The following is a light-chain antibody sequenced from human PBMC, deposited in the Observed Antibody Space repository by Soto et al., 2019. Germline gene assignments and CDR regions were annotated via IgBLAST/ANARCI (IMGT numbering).Light chain of an antibody. CDR1: SSNIGSNY. CDR3: AAWDDSLSGWV. CDR2: RNN. V-gene: IGLV1-47*01. J-gene: IGLJ3*02. Sequence: QYVLTQPPSASGTPGQRVTISCSGSSSNIGSNYVYWYQQLPGTAPKLLIYRNNQRPSGVPDRFSGSKSGTSASLPISGLRSEDEADYYCAAWDDSLSGWVFGGGTKLTVL.